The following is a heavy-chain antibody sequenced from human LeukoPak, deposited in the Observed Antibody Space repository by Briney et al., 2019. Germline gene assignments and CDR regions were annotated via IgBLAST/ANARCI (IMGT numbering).Heavy chain of an antibody. V-gene: IGHV4-59*01. Sequence: LETLSLTCTVSGGSISSYYWSWIRQPPGKGLEWIGYIYYSGSTNYNPSLKSRVTISVDTSKNQFSLKLSSVTAADTAVYYCARDLVRVGPVAGSAYYYGMDVWGQGTTVTVSS. CDR3: ARDLVRVGPVAGSAYYYGMDV. D-gene: IGHD6-19*01. CDR2: IYYSGST. CDR1: GGSISSYY. J-gene: IGHJ6*02.